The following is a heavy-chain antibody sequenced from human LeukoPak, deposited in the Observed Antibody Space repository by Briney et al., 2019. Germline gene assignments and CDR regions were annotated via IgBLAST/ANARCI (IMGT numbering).Heavy chain of an antibody. D-gene: IGHD3-10*01. CDR1: GGSISSGDYY. CDR2: IYYSGST. CDR3: ARDEYYGSGSYGDY. Sequence: PSETLSPTCTVSGGSISSGDYYWSWIRQPPGKGLEWIGYIYYSGSTYYNPSLKSRVTISVDTSKNQFSLKLSSVTAADTAVYYCARDEYYGSGSYGDYWGQGTLVTVSS. J-gene: IGHJ4*02. V-gene: IGHV4-30-4*01.